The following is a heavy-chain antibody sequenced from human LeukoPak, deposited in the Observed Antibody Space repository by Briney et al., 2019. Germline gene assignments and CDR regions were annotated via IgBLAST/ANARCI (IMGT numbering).Heavy chain of an antibody. CDR3: ARDGAPSDYYDSSGYYSP. D-gene: IGHD3-22*01. J-gene: IGHJ5*02. CDR1: GFTFSSYS. V-gene: IGHV3-21*01. Sequence: PGGSLRLSCAASGFTFSSYSMNWVRQAPGKGLEWVSSISSSSSYIYYADSVKGRFTIPRDNAKNSLYLQMNSLRAEDTAVYYCARDGAPSDYYDSSGYYSPWGQGTLVTVSS. CDR2: ISSSSSYI.